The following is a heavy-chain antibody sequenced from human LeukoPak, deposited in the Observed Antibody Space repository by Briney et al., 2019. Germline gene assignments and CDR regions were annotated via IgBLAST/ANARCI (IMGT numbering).Heavy chain of an antibody. V-gene: IGHV1-2*02. CDR2: INPNSGGT. CDR1: GYTFTGYY. J-gene: IGHJ6*03. Sequence: ASVKVSCKASGYTFTGYYMHWVRQAPGQGLEWMGWINPNSGGTNYAQKFQGRDTMTRDTSISTAYKELSRLRSDDTAVYYCPRDVRITMVRGVILGYYYYYMDVWRKATTLTVSS. CDR3: PRDVRITMVRGVILGYYYYYMDV. D-gene: IGHD3-10*01.